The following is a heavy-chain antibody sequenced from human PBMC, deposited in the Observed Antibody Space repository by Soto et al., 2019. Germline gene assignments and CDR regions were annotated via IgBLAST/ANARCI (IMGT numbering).Heavy chain of an antibody. CDR2: ISGSGGRS. CDR1: GFTFSNYA. D-gene: IGHD3-16*01. Sequence: EVQLLDSGGGLVQPGGSLRLSCAASGFTFSNYAMTWVRQGPGKGLEWVSGISGSGGRSYYADSVKGRFTISRDNSKITLYLQMNSLRAEDTAVYYCAKASFVWSREQPDYVDYWGQGTLVTVSS. J-gene: IGHJ4*02. CDR3: AKASFVWSREQPDYVDY. V-gene: IGHV3-23*01.